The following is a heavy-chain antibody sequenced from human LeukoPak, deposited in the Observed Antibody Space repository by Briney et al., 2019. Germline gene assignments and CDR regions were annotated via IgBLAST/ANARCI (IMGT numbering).Heavy chain of an antibody. V-gene: IGHV3-21*01. D-gene: IGHD4-17*01. J-gene: IGHJ6*02. CDR1: GFTFSSYS. Sequence: GGSLRLSCAASGFTFSSYSTNWVRQAPGKGLEWVSSISSSSSYIYYADSVKGRFTISRDNAKNSLYLQMYSLRAEDTAVYYCASHYGATYYYGMDVWGQGTTVTVSS. CDR3: ASHYGATYYYGMDV. CDR2: ISSSSSYI.